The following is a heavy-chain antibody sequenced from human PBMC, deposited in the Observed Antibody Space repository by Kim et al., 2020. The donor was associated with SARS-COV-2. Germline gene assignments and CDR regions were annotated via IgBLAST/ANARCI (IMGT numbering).Heavy chain of an antibody. J-gene: IGHJ3*02. V-gene: IGHV3-33*01. CDR2: FWFDGSIT. CDR3: ARVQGDSSGWGADDAFD. CDR1: GFTFRSSG. Sequence: GGSLRLSFAASGFTFRSSGMHWVRQAPGKGLDWLAAFWFDGSITHSADSVKGRFTISRDNSKNPLYLQIGILRGEYTALYYCARVQGDSSGWGADDAFD. D-gene: IGHD6-19*01.